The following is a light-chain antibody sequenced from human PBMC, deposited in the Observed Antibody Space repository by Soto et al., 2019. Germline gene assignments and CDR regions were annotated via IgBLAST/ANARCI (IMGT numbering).Light chain of an antibody. CDR1: SSDVGGYNY. V-gene: IGLV2-14*01. CDR2: EVS. Sequence: QSVLTQPASVSGSPGQSITISCTGTSSDVGGYNYVSWYQQPPGKAPKLMIYEVSNRPSGVSNRFSGSKSGNTASLTISGLQAEDEADYYCSSYTSSSPLYVFGTGTKVTVL. J-gene: IGLJ1*01. CDR3: SSYTSSSPLYV.